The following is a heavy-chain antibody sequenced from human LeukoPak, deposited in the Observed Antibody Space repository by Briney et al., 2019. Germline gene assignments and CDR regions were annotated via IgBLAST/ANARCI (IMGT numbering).Heavy chain of an antibody. CDR1: GFTVSSNY. CDR3: ARTRGNFLS. V-gene: IGHV3-66*02. CDR2: IYSNGDT. Sequence: GGSLRLSCAASGFTVSSNYMSWVRQAPGKGLEWVSVIYSNGDTYYTDSVKGRFTISRDNSKNTLYLQMNSLRVEDTAVYYCARTRGNFLSWGQGTLVTVSS. D-gene: IGHD3-3*01. J-gene: IGHJ5*02.